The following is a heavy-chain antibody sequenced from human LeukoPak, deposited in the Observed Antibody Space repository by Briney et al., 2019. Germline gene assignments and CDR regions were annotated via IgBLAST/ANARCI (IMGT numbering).Heavy chain of an antibody. CDR2: INPNSGGT. CDR3: ARDLGYCSSTSCYNWFDP. CDR1: GYTFTGYY. Sequence: ASVKVSCKASGYTFTGYYMHWVRQAPGQGLEWMGWINPNSGGTNYAQKFQGRVTMTRDTSISTAYMELSRLRSDDTAVYYCARDLGYCSSTSCYNWFDPWGQGTLVTVSS. V-gene: IGHV1-2*02. J-gene: IGHJ5*02. D-gene: IGHD2-2*01.